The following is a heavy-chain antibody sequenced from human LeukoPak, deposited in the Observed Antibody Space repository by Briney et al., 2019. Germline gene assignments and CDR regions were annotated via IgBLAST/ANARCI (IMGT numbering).Heavy chain of an antibody. V-gene: IGHV1-24*01. Sequence: ASVKVSCKVSGYTLTELSMHWVRQAPGKGLEWMGGFDPEDGETIYAQEFQGRVTMTEDTSTDTAYMELSSLRSEDTAVYYCATRRSSGWYVFFDYWGQGTLVTVSS. CDR1: GYTLTELS. CDR2: FDPEDGET. CDR3: ATRRSSGWYVFFDY. D-gene: IGHD6-19*01. J-gene: IGHJ4*02.